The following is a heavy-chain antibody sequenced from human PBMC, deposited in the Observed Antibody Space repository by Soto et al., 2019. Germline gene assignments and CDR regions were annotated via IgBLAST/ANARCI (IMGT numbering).Heavy chain of an antibody. CDR2: FDPEDGET. D-gene: IGHD6-13*01. V-gene: IGHV1-24*01. CDR3: ATTMKQQLGHYYYYGMDV. Sequence: ASVKVSCKVSGYTLTELSMHWVRQAPGKGLEWMGGFDPEDGETIYAQKFQGRVTMTEDTSTDTAYMELSSLRSEDTAVYYCATTMKQQLGHYYYYGMDVWGQGTTVTVSS. CDR1: GYTLTELS. J-gene: IGHJ6*02.